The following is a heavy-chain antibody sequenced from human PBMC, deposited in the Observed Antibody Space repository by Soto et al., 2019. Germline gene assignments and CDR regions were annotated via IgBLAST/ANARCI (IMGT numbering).Heavy chain of an antibody. Sequence: QVQLVQSGAEVKKPGASVKLSCKASGYTFTSYDITWVRQATGQGLAWMGWMNPNSGNTGCAQKFQGRVTMTRNTSISTAYMELSSLRSEDTGVYYCAREDYGGRPGYWGQGTLVTVSS. CDR1: GYTFTSYD. J-gene: IGHJ4*02. CDR2: MNPNSGNT. V-gene: IGHV1-8*01. D-gene: IGHD4-17*01. CDR3: AREDYGGRPGY.